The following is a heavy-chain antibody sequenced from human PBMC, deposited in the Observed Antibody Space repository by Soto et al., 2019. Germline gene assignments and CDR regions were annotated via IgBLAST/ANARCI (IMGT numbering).Heavy chain of an antibody. J-gene: IGHJ4*02. V-gene: IGHV3-48*01. CDR1: GLTVSSNY. Sequence: GGSLRLSCAASGLTVSSNYMNWVRQAPGKGLEWVSYISSSSGTIYYADSVKGRFTISRDNAKNSLYLQMSSLRAEDTAVYYCARDLYGDYVSDYWGQGTLVTVSS. CDR3: ARDLYGDYVSDY. CDR2: ISSSSGTI. D-gene: IGHD4-17*01.